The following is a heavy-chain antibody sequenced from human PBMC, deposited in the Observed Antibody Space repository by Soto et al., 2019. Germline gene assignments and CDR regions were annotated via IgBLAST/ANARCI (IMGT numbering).Heavy chain of an antibody. Sequence: GGSLRLSCAASGFTFNNYGMHWVRQAPGKGLEWVAVIWNDGNGYYYANSVKGRFAISRDNSKNTLYLQMSSLRVEDTAVYYCARRQISPPTRGAASARGGMDVWGQGTTVTVSS. D-gene: IGHD6-13*01. V-gene: IGHV3-33*01. CDR2: IWNDGNGY. CDR3: ARRQISPPTRGAASARGGMDV. CDR1: GFTFNNYG. J-gene: IGHJ6*02.